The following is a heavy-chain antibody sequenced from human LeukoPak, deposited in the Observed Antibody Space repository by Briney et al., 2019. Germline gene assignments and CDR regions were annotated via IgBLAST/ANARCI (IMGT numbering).Heavy chain of an antibody. CDR3: ARDGHRRYHYDSSGREDAFDI. J-gene: IGHJ3*02. V-gene: IGHV1-18*01. Sequence: ASVKVSCKTYGYTFSSYGISWVRQAPGQGLEWMGWISAYNGHTKYAQKVQGRVTMTRDTSTSTAYMELRSLRSDDTAVYYCARDGHRRYHYDSSGREDAFDIWGQGTMVTVSS. D-gene: IGHD3-22*01. CDR2: ISAYNGHT. CDR1: GYTFSSYG.